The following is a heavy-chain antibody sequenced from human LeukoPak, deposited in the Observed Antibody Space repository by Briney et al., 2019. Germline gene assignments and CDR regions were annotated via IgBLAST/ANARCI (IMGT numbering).Heavy chain of an antibody. CDR1: GGTLSSYT. D-gene: IGHD3-16*02. J-gene: IGHJ4*02. CDR3: ARQNYVWGSYRYGTFDY. Sequence: SVKVSCKASGGTLSSYTISWVRQAPGQGLEWMGRIIPIFGTANYAQKFQGRVTITTDESTSTAYMELSSLRSEDTAVYYCARQNYVWGSYRYGTFDYWGQGTLVTVSS. CDR2: IIPIFGTA. V-gene: IGHV1-69*05.